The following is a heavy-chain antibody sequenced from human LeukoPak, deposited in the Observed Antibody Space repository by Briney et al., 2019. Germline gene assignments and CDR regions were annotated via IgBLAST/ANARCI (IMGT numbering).Heavy chain of an antibody. Sequence: SETLSLTCTVSGGSISSGDYYWSWIRQPPGKGLEWIGYIYYSGSTYYNPSLKSRVTISVDTSKNQFSLKLSSVTAADTAVYYCARGHVDTAMGRFDHWGQGTLVTVSS. J-gene: IGHJ4*02. D-gene: IGHD5-18*01. CDR1: GGSISSGDYY. CDR2: IYYSGST. CDR3: ARGHVDTAMGRFDH. V-gene: IGHV4-30-4*01.